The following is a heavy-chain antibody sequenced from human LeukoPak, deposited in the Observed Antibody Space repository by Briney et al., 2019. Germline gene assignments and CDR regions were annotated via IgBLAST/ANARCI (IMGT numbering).Heavy chain of an antibody. CDR3: ARQDYGDYYYYGMDV. V-gene: IGHV3-53*04. Sequence: GGSLRLSCAASGFTVSSNYINWVHQAPGKGLEWVSVIYRSGSTYYADSVKGRFTISRHDSKNTVYLQMNSLRAEDTAVYYCARQDYGDYYYYGMDVWGQGTTVTVSS. J-gene: IGHJ6*02. CDR2: IYRSGST. CDR1: GFTVSSNY. D-gene: IGHD4-17*01.